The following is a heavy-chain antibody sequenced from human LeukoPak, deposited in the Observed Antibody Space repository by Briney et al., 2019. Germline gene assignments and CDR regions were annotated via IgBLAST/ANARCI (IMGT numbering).Heavy chain of an antibody. V-gene: IGHV1-2*06. Sequence: ASVKVSCKASGYTFTGYYMHWVRQAPGQGLEWMGRINPNSGGTNYAQKFQGRVTMTRDTSISTAYMELSRLRSDDTAVYYCARNLAVAGTIWFDPWGLGTLVTVSS. CDR1: GYTFTGYY. CDR3: ARNLAVAGTIWFDP. J-gene: IGHJ5*02. CDR2: INPNSGGT. D-gene: IGHD6-19*01.